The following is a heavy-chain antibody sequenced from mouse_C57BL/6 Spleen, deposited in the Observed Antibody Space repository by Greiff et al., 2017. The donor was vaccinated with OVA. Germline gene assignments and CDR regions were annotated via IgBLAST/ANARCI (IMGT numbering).Heavy chain of an antibody. CDR1: GYTFTSYW. Sequence: QVQLQQPGAELVRPGSSVKLSCKASGYTFTSYWMHWVKQRPIQGLEWIGNIDPSDSETHYNQKFKDKATLTVDTSSSTAYMQLSSLTSEYSAVLYCARQRTGTYYLDYWGQGTTLTVSS. V-gene: IGHV1-52*01. J-gene: IGHJ2*01. CDR3: ARQRTGTYYLDY. CDR2: IDPSDSET.